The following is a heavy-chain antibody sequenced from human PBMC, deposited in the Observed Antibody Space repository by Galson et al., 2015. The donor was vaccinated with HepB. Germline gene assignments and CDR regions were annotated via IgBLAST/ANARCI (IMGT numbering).Heavy chain of an antibody. CDR3: ARGVTGSSWYSSYYYYGMDV. Sequence: SVKVSCKASGYTFTSYGISWVRQAPGQGLEWMGWISAYNGNTNYAQKLQGRVTMTTDTSTSTAYMELRSLRSDDTAVYYCARGVTGSSWYSSYYYYGMDVWGQGTTVTVSS. CDR2: ISAYNGNT. D-gene: IGHD6-13*01. V-gene: IGHV1-18*01. CDR1: GYTFTSYG. J-gene: IGHJ6*02.